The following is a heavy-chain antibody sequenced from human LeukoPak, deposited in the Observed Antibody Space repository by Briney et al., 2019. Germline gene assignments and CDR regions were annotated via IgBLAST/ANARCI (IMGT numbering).Heavy chain of an antibody. J-gene: IGHJ4*02. D-gene: IGHD1-26*01. CDR3: ARGRSGSYQEGFDY. CDR1: GFTFDDYG. Sequence: GGSLRLSCAASGFTFDDYGMSWVRPAPGKGLEWVSGINWNGGSTGYADSVKGRFTISRDNAKNSLYLQMNSLRAEDTALYYCARGRSGSYQEGFDYWGQGTLVTVSS. CDR2: INWNGGST. V-gene: IGHV3-20*04.